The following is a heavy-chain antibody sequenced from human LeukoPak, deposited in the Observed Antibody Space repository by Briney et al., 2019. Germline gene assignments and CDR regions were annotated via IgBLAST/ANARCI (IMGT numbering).Heavy chain of an antibody. Sequence: SETLSLXCTVSGGSISSSSYYWGWIRQPPGKGPEWIGSIFYSGSTYYNPSLKSRVTISVDTSKNQLSLKLSSVTAAVTAMYYCARRLGARFDYWGQGTLVTVSS. J-gene: IGHJ4*02. CDR2: IFYSGST. CDR3: ARRLGARFDY. D-gene: IGHD1-26*01. V-gene: IGHV4-39*01. CDR1: GGSISSSSYY.